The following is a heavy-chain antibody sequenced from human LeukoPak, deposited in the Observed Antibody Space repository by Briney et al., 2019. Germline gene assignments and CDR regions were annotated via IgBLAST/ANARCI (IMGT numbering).Heavy chain of an antibody. D-gene: IGHD6-19*01. V-gene: IGHV3-23*01. J-gene: IGHJ4*02. CDR2: ISGSGSST. Sequence: GSLRLSCAASGFTFSSYAMSWVRQAPGKGLEWVSPISGSGSSTYYADSVKGRFTISRDNSKNTLYLQMNSLRAEDTAVYYCAKGVAVASPYYFDYWGQGTLVTVSS. CDR3: AKGVAVASPYYFDY. CDR1: GFTFSSYA.